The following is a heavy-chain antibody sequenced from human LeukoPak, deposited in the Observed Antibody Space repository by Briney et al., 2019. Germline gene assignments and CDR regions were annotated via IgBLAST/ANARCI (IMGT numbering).Heavy chain of an antibody. CDR2: IIPILGIA. Sequence: ASVKVSCKASGGTFSSYAISWVRQAPGQGLEWMGRIIPILGIANYAQKFQGRVTITADKSTSTAYMELSSLRSEDTAVYYCARGIVDIVATDTSFDYWGQGTLVTVSS. J-gene: IGHJ4*02. D-gene: IGHD5-12*01. V-gene: IGHV1-69*04. CDR1: GGTFSSYA. CDR3: ARGIVDIVATDTSFDY.